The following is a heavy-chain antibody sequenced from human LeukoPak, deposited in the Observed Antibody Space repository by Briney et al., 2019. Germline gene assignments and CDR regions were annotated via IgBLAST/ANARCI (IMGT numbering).Heavy chain of an antibody. CDR1: GGSISSGGYY. CDR3: ARDSGRGSSYFDY. J-gene: IGHJ4*02. V-gene: IGHV4-31*03. Sequence: SETLSLTCTVSGGSISSGGYYWGWIRQHPGKGLEWIGYIYYSGSTYYNPSLKSRVTISVDTSKNQFSLKLSSVTAADTAVCYCARDSGRGSSYFDYWGQGTLVTVSS. CDR2: IYYSGST. D-gene: IGHD1-26*01.